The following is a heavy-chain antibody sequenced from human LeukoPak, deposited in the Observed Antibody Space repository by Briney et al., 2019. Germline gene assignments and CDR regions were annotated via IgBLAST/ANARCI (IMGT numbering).Heavy chain of an antibody. CDR1: GFTFSSYW. J-gene: IGHJ4*02. D-gene: IGHD4-17*01. V-gene: IGHV3-7*01. Sequence: GGSLRLSCAASGFTFSSYWMSWVRQAPGKGLEWVSTIRQDGSQKYVDSVKGRFTISRDNAKNSLYLQMNSLRAEDTAVYYCARESGSVTSEVDFDYWGQGTLVTVSS. CDR3: ARESGSVTSEVDFDY. CDR2: IRQDGSQK.